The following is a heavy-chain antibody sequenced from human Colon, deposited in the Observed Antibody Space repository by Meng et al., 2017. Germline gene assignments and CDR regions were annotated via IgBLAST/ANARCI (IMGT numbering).Heavy chain of an antibody. V-gene: IGHV1-69*01. J-gene: IGHJ5*02. Sequence: QVNTGQVGAAGKKPGSSGKVSCKASGGTFSGFAMAWLRQAPGKGLEWMGGIIPAFGTTTYARQFEGRLTITADEATSTAYMELSSLTSDDTAVYYCARRPPDYGDYNWFDPWGQGTLVTVSS. CDR2: IIPAFGTT. CDR1: GGTFSGFA. CDR3: ARRPPDYGDYNWFDP. D-gene: IGHD4-17*01.